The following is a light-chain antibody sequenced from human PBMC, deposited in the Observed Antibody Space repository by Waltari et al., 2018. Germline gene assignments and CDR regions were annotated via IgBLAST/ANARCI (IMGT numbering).Light chain of an antibody. CDR3: SSWDDSVIGPV. CDR2: SNN. J-gene: IGLJ2*01. CDR1: SSNIGSKT. Sequence: QSVLTQPPSASGTPGQRVTISCSGSSSNIGSKTVNWYQQLPGTAPKLLICSNNQRPSGVPDRFSGSKSGTSASLAISGLLSEDEADYYCSSWDDSVIGPVFGGGTKLTVL. V-gene: IGLV1-44*01.